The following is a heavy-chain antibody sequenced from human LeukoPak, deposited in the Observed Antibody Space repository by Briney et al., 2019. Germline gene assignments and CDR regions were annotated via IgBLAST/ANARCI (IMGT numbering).Heavy chain of an antibody. Sequence: PSQTLSLTCTVSGGSISSGDYYWSWIRQHPGKGLEWIGYIYYSGSTYCNPSLKSRVTISVDTSKNQFSLKLSSVTAADTAVYYCARRAVVVPAAISCWGQGTLVTVSS. J-gene: IGHJ4*02. V-gene: IGHV4-31*03. CDR2: IYYSGST. CDR1: GGSISSGDYY. CDR3: ARRAVVVPAAISC. D-gene: IGHD2-2*01.